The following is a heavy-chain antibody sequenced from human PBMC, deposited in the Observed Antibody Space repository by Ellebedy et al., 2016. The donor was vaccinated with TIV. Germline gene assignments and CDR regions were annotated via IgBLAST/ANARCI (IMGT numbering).Heavy chain of an antibody. CDR3: AKDVGYSSAWYDY. Sequence: GESLKISCAASGFTFSNYAMSWVRQAPGKGLEWVSGIVGSGDSTYYADSVKGRFIISRDNSKNTLFLQMNSLRVEDTAVYYCAKDVGYSSAWYDYWGQGTLVTVSS. J-gene: IGHJ4*02. CDR2: IVGSGDST. V-gene: IGHV3-23*01. D-gene: IGHD6-13*01. CDR1: GFTFSNYA.